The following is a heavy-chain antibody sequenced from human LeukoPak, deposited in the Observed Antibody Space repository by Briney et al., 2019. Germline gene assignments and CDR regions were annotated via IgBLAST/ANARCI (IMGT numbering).Heavy chain of an antibody. J-gene: IGHJ6*02. CDR1: GFTVSINY. V-gene: IGHV3-53*01. D-gene: IGHD6-13*01. Sequence: PGGSVRLSCAASGFTVSINYMSGVGQAPGKGVERGSVIYSGGSTYYADSVKWRFTICRDDSENALYLQMNSLRGGDTAVYYCARGRQSLAAAGPGYYYGMDVWGQGTTVTVSS. CDR3: ARGRQSLAAAGPGYYYGMDV. CDR2: IYSGGST.